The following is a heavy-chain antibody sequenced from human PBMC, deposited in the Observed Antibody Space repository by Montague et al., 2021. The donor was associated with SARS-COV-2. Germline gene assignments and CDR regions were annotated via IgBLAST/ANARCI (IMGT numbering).Heavy chain of an antibody. J-gene: IGHJ4*02. CDR2: INQDETAK. CDR1: GFISGDYQ. D-gene: IGHD3/OR15-3a*01. V-gene: IGHV3-7*01. Sequence: SLRLSCAASGFISGDYQMTWVRQAPGKGLQWVANINQDETAKTYVDSVKGRFTISRDNAKNSLILQMSSLKDEDTAVYYCARSPRGSGTGWLDYWGQGTLVTVSS. CDR3: ARSPRGSGTGWLDY.